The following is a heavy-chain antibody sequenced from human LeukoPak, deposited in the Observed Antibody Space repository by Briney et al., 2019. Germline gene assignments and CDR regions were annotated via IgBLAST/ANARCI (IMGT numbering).Heavy chain of an antibody. CDR3: ARADYGSGKYYLEY. V-gene: IGHV1-69*13. Sequence: GASVKVSCKASGGTFDSYLLSWVRQALGQGLEWLGGIIPIFGTPNYAQKLRGRLTITADESTSTDYMELSSLRSEDTAIYYCARADYGSGKYYLEYWGQGTLITVSS. CDR2: IIPIFGTP. CDR1: GGTFDSYL. J-gene: IGHJ4*02. D-gene: IGHD3-10*01.